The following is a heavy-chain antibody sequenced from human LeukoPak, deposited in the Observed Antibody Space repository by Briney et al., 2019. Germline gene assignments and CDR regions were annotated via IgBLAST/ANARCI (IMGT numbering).Heavy chain of an antibody. J-gene: IGHJ4*02. CDR1: GVPFSSYA. V-gene: IGHV3-30*04. D-gene: IGHD3-22*01. Sequence: GSLRLSCAASGVPFSSYAMHWVRQAPGKGLEWVAVISYDGSNKYYADSVKGRFTISRDNSKNTLYLQMNSLRAEDTAVYYCARESSMIVEKYYFDYWGQGTLVTVSS. CDR3: ARESSMIVEKYYFDY. CDR2: ISYDGSNK.